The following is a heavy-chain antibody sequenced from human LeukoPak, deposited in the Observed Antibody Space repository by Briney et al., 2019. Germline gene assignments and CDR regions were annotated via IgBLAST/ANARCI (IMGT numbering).Heavy chain of an antibody. CDR3: ARDVAGSWGYFDY. D-gene: IGHD6-19*01. CDR2: INPSTGSS. J-gene: IGHJ4*02. Sequence: ASVKVSCKASGYTFTSYNIHWVRQAPGQGLEWIGIINPSTGSSSYTQKFQGRVTITRDTATSTVYMDLSSLSSEDTALYYCARDVAGSWGYFDYWGQGTLVTVSS. CDR1: GYTFTSYN. V-gene: IGHV1-46*01.